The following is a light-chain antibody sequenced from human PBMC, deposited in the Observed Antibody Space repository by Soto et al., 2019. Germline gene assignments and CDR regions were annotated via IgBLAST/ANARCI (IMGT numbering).Light chain of an antibody. CDR2: AAS. CDR3: QQSYSTPPWT. V-gene: IGKV1-39*01. CDR1: QSISSY. J-gene: IGKJ1*01. Sequence: DIQMTQSPSSLSASVGDRVTITCRASQSISSYLNWYQQKPGKAPKLLIYAASSLQSGVASTISGSGSGTDFTPTISSLQPEDFATYYCQQSYSTPPWTFGQGTKVEIK.